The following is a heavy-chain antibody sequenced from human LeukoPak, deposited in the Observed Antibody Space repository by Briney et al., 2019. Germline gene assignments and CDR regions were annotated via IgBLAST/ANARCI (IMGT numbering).Heavy chain of an antibody. D-gene: IGHD1-26*01. V-gene: IGHV3-23*01. CDR3: AKVGGGSSSEI. CDR2: ISASAGNT. J-gene: IGHJ3*02. CDR1: GFTFSSYG. Sequence: QPGGSLRLSCAASGFTFSSYGMNWVRQAPGKWLEWVSGISASAGNTYYADSVKGRFTISRDNSKNTLSLQMDSLRAEDTAVYYCAKVGGGSSSEIWGQGTMVTVSS.